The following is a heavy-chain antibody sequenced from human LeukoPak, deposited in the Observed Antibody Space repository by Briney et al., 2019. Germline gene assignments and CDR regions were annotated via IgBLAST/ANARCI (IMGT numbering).Heavy chain of an antibody. Sequence: GGSLRLSCAVSGFTFNNYEMNWVRQAPGKGLEWISYVSSSGTTIYYADSVKGRFTISRDNAKNSLYLQLNSLRAEDTAVYYCAKQAYYDFWLDYWGQGTLVTVSS. CDR3: AKQAYYDFWLDY. D-gene: IGHD3-3*01. CDR2: VSSSGTTI. CDR1: GFTFNNYE. V-gene: IGHV3-48*03. J-gene: IGHJ4*02.